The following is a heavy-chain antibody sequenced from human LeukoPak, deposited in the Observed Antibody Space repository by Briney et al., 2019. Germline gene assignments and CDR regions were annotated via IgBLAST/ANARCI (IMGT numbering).Heavy chain of an antibody. CDR3: ARGRSCSETSCWGFDV. Sequence: ASVKVSCKASGYTFTSHYLHWVRQAPGQGLEWMGMINPSGGRTNYGQKFQGRVTMTSDTSTSTVYLELSSLRSDDTAVYYCARGRSCSETSCWGFDVWGQGTVVTVSS. J-gene: IGHJ3*01. D-gene: IGHD2-2*01. CDR1: GYTFTSHY. CDR2: INPSGGRT. V-gene: IGHV1-46*01.